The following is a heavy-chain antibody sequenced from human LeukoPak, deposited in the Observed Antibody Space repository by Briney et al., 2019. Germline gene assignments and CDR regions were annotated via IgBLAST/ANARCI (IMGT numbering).Heavy chain of an antibody. CDR1: GFTFSSYA. Sequence: SLRLSCAASGFTFSSYAMHWVRQAPRKGLEWVAVISYDGSNKYYADSVKGRFTISRDNSKNTLYLQMNRLRAEDTAVYYCARDTHYYYDSSGYLLLWGQGTLVTVSS. CDR2: ISYDGSNK. CDR3: ARDTHYYYDSSGYLLL. D-gene: IGHD3-22*01. J-gene: IGHJ4*02. V-gene: IGHV3-30*04.